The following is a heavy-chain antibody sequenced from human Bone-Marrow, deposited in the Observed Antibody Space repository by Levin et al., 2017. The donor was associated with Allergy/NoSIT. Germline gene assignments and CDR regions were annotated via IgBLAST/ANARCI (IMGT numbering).Heavy chain of an antibody. V-gene: IGHV3-30*04. CDR1: GFTFSSYA. CDR2: ISYDGSSE. Sequence: GGSLRLSCAASGFTFSSYAMHWVRQAPGKGLQWVTLISYDGSSESYADSVKGRFTVSRDNSRNTLSLQMNSLRPDDTAVYYCARGGGSYYAFKSGHLPFRFWGQGALVTVTS. J-gene: IGHJ4*02. CDR3: ARGGGSYYAFKSGHLPFRF. D-gene: IGHD3-3*01.